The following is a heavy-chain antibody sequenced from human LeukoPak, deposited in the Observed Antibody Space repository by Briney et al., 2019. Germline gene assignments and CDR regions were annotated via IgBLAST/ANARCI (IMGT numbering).Heavy chain of an antibody. CDR1: GYTFTSYY. V-gene: IGHV1-46*01. CDR2: INPSGGST. J-gene: IGHJ4*02. Sequence: ASVKVSCKASGYTFTSYYMHWVRQAPGQGLEWMGIINPSGGSTSYAQKFQGRVTMTRDMSTSTVYMELSSLRSEDTAVYYCAREMAVAGLDYWGQGTLITVSS. CDR3: AREMAVAGLDY. D-gene: IGHD6-19*01.